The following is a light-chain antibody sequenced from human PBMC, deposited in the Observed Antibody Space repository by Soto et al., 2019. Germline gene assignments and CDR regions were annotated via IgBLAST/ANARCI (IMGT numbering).Light chain of an antibody. V-gene: IGLV2-14*01. CDR2: MVS. CDR3: TSPTPGSLYV. J-gene: IGLJ1*01. CDR1: SSDVGNYNY. Sequence: HSALTQPASVSGSPGQSITISCTGTSSDVGNYNYVSWYQQYPGRVPKLLIYMVSNRPSGVSNRFSGSKSGNTASLTISGLQAEDEADYFCTSPTPGSLYVFGTGTKLTVL.